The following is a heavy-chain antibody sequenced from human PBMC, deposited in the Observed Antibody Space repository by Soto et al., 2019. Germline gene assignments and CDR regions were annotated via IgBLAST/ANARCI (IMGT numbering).Heavy chain of an antibody. CDR2: ISGSGGST. Sequence: PGGSLRLSCAASGFTFSSYAMSWVRQAPGKGLEWVSAISGSGGSTYYADSVKGRFTISRDNSKNTLYLQMNSLRAEDTAVYYCASDIPTRTNVLRYFDPAWGQGTLVTVSS. V-gene: IGHV3-23*01. J-gene: IGHJ5*02. D-gene: IGHD3-9*01. CDR1: GFTFSSYA. CDR3: ASDIPTRTNVLRYFDPA.